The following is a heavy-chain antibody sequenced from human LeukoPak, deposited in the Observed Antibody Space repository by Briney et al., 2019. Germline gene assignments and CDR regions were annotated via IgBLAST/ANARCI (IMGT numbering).Heavy chain of an antibody. Sequence: GGSLRLSCAASGFTLSTDAMSWVRQAPGKGLEWVSAISGSAGSTNYADSVKGRFSISRDNSKNTLYLQMNSLRAEDTAVYYCATDAPFGALVYTSDYLGFWGQGTLVTVSS. CDR2: ISGSAGST. J-gene: IGHJ4*02. CDR1: GFTLSTDA. D-gene: IGHD3-10*01. CDR3: ATDAPFGALVYTSDYLGF. V-gene: IGHV3-23*01.